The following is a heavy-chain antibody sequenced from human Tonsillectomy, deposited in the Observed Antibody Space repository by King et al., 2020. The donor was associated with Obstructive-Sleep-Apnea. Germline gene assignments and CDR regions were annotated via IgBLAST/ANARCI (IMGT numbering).Heavy chain of an antibody. Sequence: LVESGGDVVQPEGSLRLSCAASGFTFNRYAVHWVRQAPGKGLEWVAIISYDGNTKHFADSAKGRFTISRDNSKNTAYLEMNSLRSEDTAVYFCAKGTGGGSFLIDYWGQGTLVTVSS. CDR1: GFTFNRYA. J-gene: IGHJ4*02. CDR2: ISYDGNTK. V-gene: IGHV3-30*04. CDR3: AKGTGGGSFLIDY. D-gene: IGHD6-25*01.